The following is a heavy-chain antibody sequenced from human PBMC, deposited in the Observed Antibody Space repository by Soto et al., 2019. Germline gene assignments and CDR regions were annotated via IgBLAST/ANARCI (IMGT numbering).Heavy chain of an antibody. CDR1: GFTFSSYA. V-gene: IGHV3-23*01. Sequence: SLRLSCAASGFTFSSYAMSWVRQAPGKGLEWVSAISGSGGSTYYADSVKGRFTISRDNSKNTLYLQMNSLRAEDTAVYYCAKDPGGGWHFFDYWGQGTLVTVSS. D-gene: IGHD6-19*01. CDR3: AKDPGGGWHFFDY. J-gene: IGHJ4*02. CDR2: ISGSGGST.